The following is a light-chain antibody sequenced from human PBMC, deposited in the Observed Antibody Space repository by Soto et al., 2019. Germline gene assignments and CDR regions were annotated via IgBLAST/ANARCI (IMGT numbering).Light chain of an antibody. Sequence: DIGMTQSPLSLSVTPGQPASISCKSSQSLLYVDGKTYLYWYLQKSGQPPQLLIYEVFNRISGVPDRFSGSGSGPDFTLKISRVEAEDVGIYYCMQGIQLPRTFGQGTKVEIK. V-gene: IGKV2D-29*01. CDR2: EVF. J-gene: IGKJ1*01. CDR1: QSLLYVDGKTY. CDR3: MQGIQLPRT.